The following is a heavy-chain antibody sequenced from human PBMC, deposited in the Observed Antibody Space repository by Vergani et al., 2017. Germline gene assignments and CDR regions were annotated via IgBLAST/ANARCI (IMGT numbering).Heavy chain of an antibody. CDR3: AKGRYYDFWSGYLAGYYYYGMDV. V-gene: IGHV3-23*01. J-gene: IGHJ6*02. CDR2: ISGSGGST. Sequence: EVQLLESGGGLVQPGGSLRLSCAASGFTFSSYAMSWVRQAPGKGLEWVSAISGSGGSTYYADSVKGRFTISRDNSKNTLYLQMNSLRAEDTAVYYCAKGRYYDFWSGYLAGYYYYGMDVWGQGTTVTVSS. D-gene: IGHD3-3*01. CDR1: GFTFSSYA.